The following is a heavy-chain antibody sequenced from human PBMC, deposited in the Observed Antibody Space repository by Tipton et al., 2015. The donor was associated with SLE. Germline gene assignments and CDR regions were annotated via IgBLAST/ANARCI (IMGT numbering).Heavy chain of an antibody. CDR2: IYHSGGT. V-gene: IGHV4-38-2*01. Sequence: TLSLTCAVSGYSISSGYYWGWIRQPPGKGLEWIGSIYHSGGTYYNPSLKSRVTISVDTSKNQFSLKPSSVTAADTAVYYCASSSGDRIYYFDYWGQGTLVTVSS. CDR3: ASSSGDRIYYFDY. CDR1: GYSISSGYY. J-gene: IGHJ4*02. D-gene: IGHD1-26*01.